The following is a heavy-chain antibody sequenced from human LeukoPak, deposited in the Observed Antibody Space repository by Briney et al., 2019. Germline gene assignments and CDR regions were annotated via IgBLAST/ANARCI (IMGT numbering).Heavy chain of an antibody. V-gene: IGHV4-59*01. CDR3: ARGRYSAGDNWFDP. J-gene: IGHJ5*02. CDR1: GGSITSSY. CDR2: IHYTGST. D-gene: IGHD3-9*01. Sequence: AETLSLTCTASGGSITSSYWSWIRQSPGKGLEWIGYIHYTGSTNYNPSLKSRVTMLIDTSKNQFSLKLSSVTAADTAVYYCARGRYSAGDNWFDPWGQGTLVTVSS.